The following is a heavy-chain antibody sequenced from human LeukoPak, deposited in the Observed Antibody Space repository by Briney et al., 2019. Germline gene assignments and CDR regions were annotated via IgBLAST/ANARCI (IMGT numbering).Heavy chain of an antibody. Sequence: PSETLSLTCTVSGGSMSTYYWTWVRQPPGMGLEWIGFIYYTGSTNYNPSLKSRVTISVDTSKNQFSLKLSSVTAADTAVYYCAGMRITTPTVRTLDYWGQGTLVTVSS. CDR1: GGSMSTYY. CDR3: AGMRITTPTVRTLDY. CDR2: IYYTGST. V-gene: IGHV4-59*01. J-gene: IGHJ4*02. D-gene: IGHD1-14*01.